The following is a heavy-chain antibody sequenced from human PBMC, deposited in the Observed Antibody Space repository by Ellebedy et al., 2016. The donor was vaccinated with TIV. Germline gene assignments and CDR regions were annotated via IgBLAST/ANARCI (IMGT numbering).Heavy chain of an antibody. Sequence: AASVKVSCKASVDTFRRYHFTCVRQAPGQGLEWMGWISVYNGNTRYSQKFQGRVNMTTDTSTTTVSMELRSLRSDDTAVYYCARDLRGTLKGGYWGQGTLVTVSS. J-gene: IGHJ4*02. CDR3: ARDLRGTLKGGY. CDR1: VDTFRRYH. V-gene: IGHV1-18*01. D-gene: IGHD2-8*01. CDR2: ISVYNGNT.